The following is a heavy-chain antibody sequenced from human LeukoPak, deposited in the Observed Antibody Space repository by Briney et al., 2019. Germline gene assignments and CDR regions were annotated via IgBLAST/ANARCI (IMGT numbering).Heavy chain of an antibody. D-gene: IGHD3-16*01. Sequence: ASVKVSCKVSGYTLTELSMHWVRQAPGKGLEWMGGFDPEDGETIYAQKFQGRVTMTEDTSTDTAYMELSSLRFEDTAVYYCATWGWGRSPRWFDPWGQGALVTVSS. J-gene: IGHJ5*02. CDR3: ATWGWGRSPRWFDP. CDR1: GYTLTELS. CDR2: FDPEDGET. V-gene: IGHV1-24*01.